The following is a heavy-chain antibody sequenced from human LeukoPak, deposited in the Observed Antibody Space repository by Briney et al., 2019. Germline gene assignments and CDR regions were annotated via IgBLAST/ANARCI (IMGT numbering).Heavy chain of an antibody. J-gene: IGHJ4*02. V-gene: IGHV3-53*01. CDR1: GVTASSSS. CDR2: IYSGGST. Sequence: PGGSLRLSCAESGVTASSSSISSVRQAPGKGLEWVSVIYSGGSTKYADSVKARFTISRDNSKNTLYLQLKHLRAEDTAVYYCTRAALDNWGQGTLVTVSS. CDR3: TRAALDN.